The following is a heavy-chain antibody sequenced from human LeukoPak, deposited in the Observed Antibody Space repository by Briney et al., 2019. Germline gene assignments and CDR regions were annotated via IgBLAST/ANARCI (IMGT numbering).Heavy chain of an antibody. V-gene: IGHV4-59*01. CDR1: GGSISTYY. CDR2: IYHSGST. CDR3: ARTTMVRGTYYMDV. Sequence: SETLSLTCTVSGGSISTYYWSWIRQPPGKGLEWIGYIYHSGSTKYNPSLKSRVTISVDTSQNQFSLKLSSVTAADTAVYYCARTTMVRGTYYMDVWGKGTTVTVSS. D-gene: IGHD3-10*01. J-gene: IGHJ6*03.